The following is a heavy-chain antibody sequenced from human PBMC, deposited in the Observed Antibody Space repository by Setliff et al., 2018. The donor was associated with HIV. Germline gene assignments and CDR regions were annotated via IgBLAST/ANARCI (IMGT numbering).Heavy chain of an antibody. CDR2: IIPLFGTA. D-gene: IGHD3-22*01. V-gene: IGHV1-69*13. CDR1: GGTFSNYA. CDR3: ARDRHHYDSSGFDAFDL. J-gene: IGHJ3*01. Sequence: WASVKVSCKASGGTFSNYAFSWVRQAPGQGLEWMGGIIPLFGTANYAQNFQGRVTITADASTSTAYMELSSLRSEDTAMYYCARDRHHYDSSGFDAFDLWGQGTMVTVSS.